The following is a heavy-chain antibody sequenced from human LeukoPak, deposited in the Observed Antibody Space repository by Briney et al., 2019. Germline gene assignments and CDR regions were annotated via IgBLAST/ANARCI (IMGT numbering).Heavy chain of an antibody. V-gene: IGHV4-38-2*02. D-gene: IGHD6-6*01. Sequence: SETLSLTCTVSGYSISSGYYWGWIRQPPGKGLEWIGSIYHSGSTYYNPSLKSRVTISVDTSKNQFSLKLSSVTAADTAVYYCARIGPREQLVDYWGQGTLVTVSS. CDR1: GYSISSGYY. CDR3: ARIGPREQLVDY. CDR2: IYHSGST. J-gene: IGHJ4*02.